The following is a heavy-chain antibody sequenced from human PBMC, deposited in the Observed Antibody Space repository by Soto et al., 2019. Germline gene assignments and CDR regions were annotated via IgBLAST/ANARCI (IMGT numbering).Heavy chain of an antibody. CDR1: GGSLSDHG. CDR2: TIPVFNTA. D-gene: IGHD3-10*01. J-gene: IGHJ3*02. Sequence: QVQLEQSGAEVKKPGSSVKVSCKASGGSLSDHGVAWLRQAHGQGLEWLGGTIPVFNTAKYAQKFPGRVPVTPDKFTNIGYRELSSLRSEDTAFYLCARGVYASRNYYSSPSAFEISGPGTMVIVSS. V-gene: IGHV1-69*06. CDR3: ARGVYASRNYYSSPSAFEI.